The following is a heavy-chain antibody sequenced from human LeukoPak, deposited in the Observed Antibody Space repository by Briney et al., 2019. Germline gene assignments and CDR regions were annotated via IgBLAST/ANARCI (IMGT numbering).Heavy chain of an antibody. J-gene: IGHJ4*02. V-gene: IGHV3-23*01. CDR3: AKEYGYTYGEFDY. Sequence: GGTLRLSCAASGFTFRTSGMSWVRQAPGKGLEWVSAISGSGVSTYYADSVKGRFTISRDNSKNTLYLQMNSLRAEDTAVYYCAKEYGYTYGEFDYWGQGTLVTVSS. D-gene: IGHD5-18*01. CDR2: ISGSGVST. CDR1: GFTFRTSG.